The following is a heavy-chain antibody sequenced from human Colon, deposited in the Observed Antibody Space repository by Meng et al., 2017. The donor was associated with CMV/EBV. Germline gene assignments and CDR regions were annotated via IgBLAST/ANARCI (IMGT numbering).Heavy chain of an antibody. Sequence: GSLRLSCTVSGGSISPYYWSWIRQPPGKGLEWIGYIYYTGSTSYSPSLKSRVTMSLDTSKNQFSLKLSSVSAADTAVYYCARSNASDVCGPGTMVTVS. CDR3: ARSNASDV. CDR2: IYYTGST. V-gene: IGHV4-59*01. CDR1: GGSISPYY. J-gene: IGHJ3*01.